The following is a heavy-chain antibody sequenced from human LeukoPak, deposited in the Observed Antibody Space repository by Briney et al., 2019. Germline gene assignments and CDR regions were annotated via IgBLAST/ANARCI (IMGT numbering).Heavy chain of an antibody. CDR1: GGTFSSYA. V-gene: IGHV1-69*05. Sequence: ASVKVSCKASGGTFSSYAISWVRQAPGQGLEWMGGIIPIFGTANYAQRFQGRVTITTDESTSTAYMELSSLRSEDTAVYYCARRGWVSSSSVSPLFPFDYWGQGTLVTVSS. J-gene: IGHJ4*02. D-gene: IGHD6-6*01. CDR3: ARRGWVSSSSVSPLFPFDY. CDR2: IIPIFGTA.